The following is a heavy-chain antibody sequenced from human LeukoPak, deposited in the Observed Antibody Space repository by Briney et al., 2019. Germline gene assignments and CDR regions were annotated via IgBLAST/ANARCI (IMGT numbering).Heavy chain of an antibody. V-gene: IGHV3-49*03. D-gene: IGHD6-19*01. CDR3: TRDWLAVAGTTKKFDY. Sequence: PGRSLRLSCTASGFTFGDYAMSWFRQAPGKGLEWVGFIRSKAYGGTTEYAASVKGRFTISRDDSKSIAYLQMNSLKTEDTAVYYCTRDWLAVAGTTKKFDYWGQGTLVTVSS. CDR2: IRSKAYGGTT. CDR1: GFTFGDYA. J-gene: IGHJ4*02.